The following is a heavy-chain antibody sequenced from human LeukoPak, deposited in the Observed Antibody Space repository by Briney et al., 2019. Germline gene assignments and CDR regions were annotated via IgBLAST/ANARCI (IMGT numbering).Heavy chain of an antibody. V-gene: IGHV1-8*01. D-gene: IGHD2-15*01. CDR3: ARARYCSGGSCYRRAEYFQH. CDR2: MNPNSGNT. J-gene: IGHJ1*01. CDR1: GYTFTSYD. Sequence: ASVKVSCKASGYTFTSYDINWVRQATGQGLEWMGWMNPNSGNTGYAQKFQGRVTMTRNTSISTAYMELSSLRSEDTAVYYWARARYCSGGSCYRRAEYFQHWGQGTLVTVSS.